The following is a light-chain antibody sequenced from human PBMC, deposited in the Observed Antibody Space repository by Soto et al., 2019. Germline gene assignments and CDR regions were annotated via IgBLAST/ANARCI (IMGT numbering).Light chain of an antibody. Sequence: QSALTQPASVSGSPGQSITISCTGTSSDVGAYNYVSWYRQHPGKAPKLLVYDVSNRPSGVSNRFSGSKSGNTASLIISGLQAEDEDDYYCSSYTRSDTLVFGGGTKLTVL. CDR1: SSDVGAYNY. CDR2: DVS. CDR3: SSYTRSDTLV. V-gene: IGLV2-14*03. J-gene: IGLJ2*01.